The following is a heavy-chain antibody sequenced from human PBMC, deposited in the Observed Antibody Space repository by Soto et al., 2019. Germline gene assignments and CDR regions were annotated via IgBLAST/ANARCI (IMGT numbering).Heavy chain of an antibody. CDR1: GGSISGSY. CDR3: ARSVAVPGAHIDY. J-gene: IGHJ4*02. Sequence: SETLSLTCSVSGGSISGSYWSWIRQSPGKGLEWLGYVYYTGSTNYSPSLRSRVSISVDTSKNEFALRLSSVTAADTAVYFCARSVAVPGAHIDYWGQGTQVTVYS. V-gene: IGHV4-59*01. CDR2: VYYTGST. D-gene: IGHD6-19*01.